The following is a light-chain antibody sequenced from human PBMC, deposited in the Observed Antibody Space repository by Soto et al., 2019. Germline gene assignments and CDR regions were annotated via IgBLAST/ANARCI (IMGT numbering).Light chain of an antibody. Sequence: EIVSTQSPGTLSLSSGERATLSCRASQSVRSNYLAWYQQKPGQAPRLLIYGASSRATGIPDRFGGSGSGTDFTLTISRLETEDFAVYYCQEYASSPLTFGGGTKVEIK. J-gene: IGKJ4*01. V-gene: IGKV3-20*01. CDR3: QEYASSPLT. CDR2: GAS. CDR1: QSVRSNY.